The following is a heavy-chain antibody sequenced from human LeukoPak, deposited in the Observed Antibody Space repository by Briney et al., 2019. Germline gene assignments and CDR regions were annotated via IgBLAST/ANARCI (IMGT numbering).Heavy chain of an antibody. V-gene: IGHV1-8*01. J-gene: IGHJ6*03. CDR2: MNPNSGNT. D-gene: IGHD6-6*01. CDR1: GYTFTSYD. Sequence: ASVKVSCKASGYTFTSYDINWVRQATGQGLEWMGWMNPNSGNTGYAQKFQGRVTMTRNTSISTAYMELSSLRSEDTAVYYCARGPNAARITSYYMDVWGKGTTVTVSS. CDR3: ARGPNAARITSYYMDV.